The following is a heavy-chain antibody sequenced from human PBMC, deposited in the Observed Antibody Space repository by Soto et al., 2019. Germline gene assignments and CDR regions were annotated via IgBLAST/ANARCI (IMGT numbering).Heavy chain of an antibody. D-gene: IGHD6-13*01. V-gene: IGHV3-73*01. J-gene: IGHJ4*02. CDR2: IRSKANSYAT. CDR3: AREPPRSISRRGRNHYAMDY. Sequence: GGSLRLSCAASGFTFSGSAMHWVRQASGKGLEWVGRIRSKANSYATAYAASVKGRFTISRDDSKNTAYLQMNSLKTEDTAVYYCAREPPRSISRRGRNHYAMDYWGQGTLVTVSS. CDR1: GFTFSGSA.